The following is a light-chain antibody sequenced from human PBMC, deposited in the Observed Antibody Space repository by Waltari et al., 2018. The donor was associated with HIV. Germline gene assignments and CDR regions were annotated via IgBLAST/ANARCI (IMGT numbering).Light chain of an antibody. CDR1: SRDIGAYDS. CDR2: DVT. CDR3: SAYGDNNWVL. Sequence: QSALTQPPSASGSLGHSVPISCIGSSRDIGAYDSVSWFQQPPHLVPTLLLYDVTKRPSGVPVRFAGSRSGNAAFLAIPGLQPNDTAAYFCSAYGDNNWVLVGGGTNLTVL. V-gene: IGLV2-8*01. J-gene: IGLJ2*01.